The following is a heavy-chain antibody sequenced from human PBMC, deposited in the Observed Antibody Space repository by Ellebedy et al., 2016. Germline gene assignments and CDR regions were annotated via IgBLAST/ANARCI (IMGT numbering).Heavy chain of an antibody. CDR1: GFSLSSYW. CDR3: VSQIALGY. V-gene: IGHV3-74*01. D-gene: IGHD3-22*01. Sequence: GGSLRLSXAASGFSLSSYWMHWVRQAPGKGLVWVSHISSDGSHRNYADSVKGRFTISRGNAKNTLYLQMNSLRAEDTAVYYCVSQIALGYWGQGTLVTVSS. CDR2: ISSDGSHR. J-gene: IGHJ4*02.